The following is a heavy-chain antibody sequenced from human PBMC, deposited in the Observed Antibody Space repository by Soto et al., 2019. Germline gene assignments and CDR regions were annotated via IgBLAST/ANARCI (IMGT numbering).Heavy chain of an antibody. J-gene: IGHJ5*02. CDR3: VRNQAHTRWFGH. CDR2: INHSGST. Sequence: QVQLQQWGAGLLKPSETLSLTCAVYGGSFSGYYWSWIRQPPGKGLEWIGEINHSGSTNYNPSLKSRVTISVDTSKNQFSLKLTSVTAADTAVYYCVRNQAHTRWFGHWGQGTLVTVSS. D-gene: IGHD2-2*01. CDR1: GGSFSGYY. V-gene: IGHV4-34*02.